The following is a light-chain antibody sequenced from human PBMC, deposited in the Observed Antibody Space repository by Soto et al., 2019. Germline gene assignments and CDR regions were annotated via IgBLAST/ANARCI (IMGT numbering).Light chain of an antibody. CDR3: CSYADGSIYF. J-gene: IGLJ1*01. V-gene: IGLV2-14*03. CDR1: SSDVGGYNY. CDR2: YVD. Sequence: QSVLTQPPSASGSPGQSVTISCTGTSSDVGGYNYVSWYLQYPDKAPQLLIYYVDHRPSGVSSRFSGSKSGTAASLTISGLQAEDEGDYYCCSYADGSIYFFGTGTKVTVL.